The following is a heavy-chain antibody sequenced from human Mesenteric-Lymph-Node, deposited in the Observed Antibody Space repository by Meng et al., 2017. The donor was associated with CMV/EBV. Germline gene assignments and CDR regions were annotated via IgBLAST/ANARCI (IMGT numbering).Heavy chain of an antibody. D-gene: IGHD6-6*01. CDR3: ARGGKKMLVPGIGFDY. CDR1: GFTFSSYA. J-gene: IGHJ4*02. Sequence: GESLKISCAASGFTFSSYAMHWVRQAPGKGLEWVAVISYDGSNKYYADSVKGRFTISRDNSKNTLYLQMNSLRAEDTAVYYCARGGKKMLVPGIGFDYWGQGTLVTVSS. V-gene: IGHV3-30-3*01. CDR2: ISYDGSNK.